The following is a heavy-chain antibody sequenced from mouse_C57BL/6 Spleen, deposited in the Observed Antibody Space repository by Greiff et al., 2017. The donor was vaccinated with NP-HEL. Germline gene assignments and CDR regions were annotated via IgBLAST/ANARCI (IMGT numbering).Heavy chain of an antibody. D-gene: IGHD1-1*01. CDR2: ISDGGSYT. CDR3: ARDPLLDY. J-gene: IGHJ2*01. V-gene: IGHV5-4*01. Sequence: EVMLVESGGGLVKPGGSLKLSCAASGFTFSSYAMSWVRQTPEKRLEWVATISDGGSYTYYPDNVKGRFTISRDNAKNNLYLQMSHLKSEDTAMYYCARDPLLDYWGQGTTLTVSS. CDR1: GFTFSSYA.